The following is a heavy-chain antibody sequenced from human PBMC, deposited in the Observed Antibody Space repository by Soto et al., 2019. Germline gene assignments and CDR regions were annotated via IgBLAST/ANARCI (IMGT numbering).Heavy chain of an antibody. CDR3: ATSWGYSSYFDF. Sequence: QVQLVESGGALVKPGGSLRLSCAASGFVFSDYYMTWIRQAPGQGPEWLSSISSRGTSISYADSVKGRFTISRDNIENSLFLNMNGLRAEDTAVYYCATSWGYSSYFDFWGQGTLVTVSS. V-gene: IGHV3-11*01. J-gene: IGHJ4*02. CDR2: ISSRGTSI. D-gene: IGHD5-18*01. CDR1: GFVFSDYY.